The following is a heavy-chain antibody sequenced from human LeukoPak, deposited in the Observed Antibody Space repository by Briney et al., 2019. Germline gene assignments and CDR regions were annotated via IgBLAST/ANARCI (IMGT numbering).Heavy chain of an antibody. CDR1: GYTFTSYG. CDR3: ARDRPLRYCSSTSCYPLYDAFDI. V-gene: IGHV1-18*01. Sequence: EASVKVSCKASGYTFTSYGISWVRQAPGQGLEWMGWISAYNGNTNYAQKLQGRVTMTTDTSTSTAYMELRSLRSDDTAVYYCARDRPLRYCSSTSCYPLYDAFDIWGQGTMVTASS. D-gene: IGHD2-2*01. J-gene: IGHJ3*02. CDR2: ISAYNGNT.